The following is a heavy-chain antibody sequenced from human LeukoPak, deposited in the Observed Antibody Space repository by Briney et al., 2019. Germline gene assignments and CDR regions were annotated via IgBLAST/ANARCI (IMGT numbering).Heavy chain of an antibody. J-gene: IGHJ4*02. CDR2: IYYSGST. CDR3: ARRGGGYNFWGFDY. CDR1: GGSISSSSYY. Sequence: SETLSLTCTVSGGSISSSSYYWGWIRQPPGKGLEWIGSIYYSGSTYYNPSLKSRVTISVDTSKNQFSLKLSSVTAADTAVYYCARRGGGYNFWGFDYWGQETLVTVSS. V-gene: IGHV4-39*07. D-gene: IGHD5-24*01.